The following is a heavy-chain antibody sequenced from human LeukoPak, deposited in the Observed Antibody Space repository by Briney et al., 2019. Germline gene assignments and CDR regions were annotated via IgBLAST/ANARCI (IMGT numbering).Heavy chain of an antibody. CDR2: INHSGST. V-gene: IGHV4-34*01. Sequence: SETLSLTCAVYGGSFSGYYWSWFRQPPGKGLEWIGEINHSGSTNYNPSLKSRVTISVDTSKNQFSLKLSSVTAADTAVYYCARGKGSGWTFDYWGQGTLVTVSS. D-gene: IGHD6-19*01. J-gene: IGHJ4*02. CDR3: ARGKGSGWTFDY. CDR1: GGSFSGYY.